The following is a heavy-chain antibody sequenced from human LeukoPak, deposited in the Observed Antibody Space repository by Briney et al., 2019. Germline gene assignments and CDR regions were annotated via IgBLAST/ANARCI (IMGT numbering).Heavy chain of an antibody. J-gene: IGHJ6*03. CDR3: ARVFDSGSKAYFYYMDV. V-gene: IGHV4-59*01. Sequence: SETLSLTCTVSGGSISSYYWSWIRQPPGKGLEWLRYIYYSGSNNYNPSLKSRVTMSVDTAKNQYSLKVSSVTAADTAVYYCARVFDSGSKAYFYYMDVWGKGTTVTISS. CDR2: IYYSGSN. CDR1: GGSISSYY. D-gene: IGHD3-10*01.